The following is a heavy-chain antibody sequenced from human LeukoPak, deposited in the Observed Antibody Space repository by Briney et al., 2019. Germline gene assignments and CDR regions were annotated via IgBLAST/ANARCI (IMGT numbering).Heavy chain of an antibody. CDR1: GFTFSNYA. Sequence: PGGSLRLSCVVSGFTFSNYAMNWVRQAPGKGLEWGSVISGSGDRTFYADSVKGRFTISRDNSKNTMFLQMNSLRAEDTAVYYCARDLYYYASGSPGYWGQGTLVTVSS. CDR2: ISGSGDRT. V-gene: IGHV3-23*01. CDR3: ARDLYYYASGSPGY. D-gene: IGHD3-10*01. J-gene: IGHJ4*02.